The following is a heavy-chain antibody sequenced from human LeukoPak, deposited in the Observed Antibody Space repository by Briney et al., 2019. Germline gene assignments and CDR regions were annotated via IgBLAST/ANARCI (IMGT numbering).Heavy chain of an antibody. V-gene: IGHV4-59*01. CDR1: GGSISSYY. D-gene: IGHD2-2*01. CDR2: IYHTGST. J-gene: IGHJ4*02. Sequence: SETLSLTCTVSGGSISSYYWSWIRQPPGKGLEWIGYIYHTGSTSYNPSLKGRVTISVDTSKNQFSLKLSSVTAADTAVYYCARESSTSCYAYWGQGTLVTVSS. CDR3: ARESSTSCYAY.